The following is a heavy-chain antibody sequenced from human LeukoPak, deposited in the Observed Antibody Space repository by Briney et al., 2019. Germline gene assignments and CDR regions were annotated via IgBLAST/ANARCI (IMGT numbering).Heavy chain of an antibody. CDR3: ARQLLGVGWFDP. J-gene: IGHJ5*02. CDR2: IYPGNSDT. V-gene: IGHV5-51*01. D-gene: IGHD3-10*01. CDR1: GYSSTTSW. Sequence: GESLKISCYGSGYSSTTSWIAWGRRMPGQGLEWMGIIYPGNSDTRYSPSFQGQVTISADKSISTAYLQWSSLKASDAAMYYCARQLLGVGWFDPWGQGTLVTVSS.